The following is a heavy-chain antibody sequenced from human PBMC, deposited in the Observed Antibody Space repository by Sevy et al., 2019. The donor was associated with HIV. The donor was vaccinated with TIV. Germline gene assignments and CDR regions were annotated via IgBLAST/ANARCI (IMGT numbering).Heavy chain of an antibody. V-gene: IGHV3-7*01. CDR2: IKQDGSEK. CDR3: ARTQTGDYYYYMDV. CDR1: GFTFSSYW. Sequence: GGSLRLSCAASGFTFSSYWMSWVRQAPGKGLEWVANIKQDGSEKYYVDSVKGRFTISRDNAKNSLYLQMNSLRAEDTAVYYCARTQTGDYYYYMDVWGKGTTVTVSS. J-gene: IGHJ6*03. D-gene: IGHD7-27*01.